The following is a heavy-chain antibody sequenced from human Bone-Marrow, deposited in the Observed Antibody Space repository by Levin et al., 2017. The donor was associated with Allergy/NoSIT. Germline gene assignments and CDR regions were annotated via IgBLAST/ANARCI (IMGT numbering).Heavy chain of an antibody. V-gene: IGHV3-30*18. CDR2: ISYDGSNK. Sequence: GGSLRLSCAASGFTFSSYGMHWVRQAPGKGLEWVAVISYDGSNKYYADSVKGRFTISRDNSKNTLYLQMNSLRAEDTAVYYCAKGVVPLGYCSSTSCYTWAFDIWGQGTMVTVSS. CDR3: AKGVVPLGYCSSTSCYTWAFDI. D-gene: IGHD2-2*02. J-gene: IGHJ3*02. CDR1: GFTFSSYG.